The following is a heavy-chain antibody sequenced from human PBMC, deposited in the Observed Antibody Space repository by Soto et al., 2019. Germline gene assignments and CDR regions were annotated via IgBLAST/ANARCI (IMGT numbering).Heavy chain of an antibody. CDR3: ERPPNFFLGETLFDY. V-gene: IGHV4-39*01. CDR2: IYYSGST. D-gene: IGHD2-8*01. Sequence: SETLSLTCAVSSGSISSSNWWSWVRQPPGKGLEWIGSIYYSGSTYYNPSLKSRVTISVDTSKNQFSLKLSSVTAADTAVYYCERPPNFFLGETLFDYWGQGTLVTVSS. CDR1: SGSISSSNW. J-gene: IGHJ4*02.